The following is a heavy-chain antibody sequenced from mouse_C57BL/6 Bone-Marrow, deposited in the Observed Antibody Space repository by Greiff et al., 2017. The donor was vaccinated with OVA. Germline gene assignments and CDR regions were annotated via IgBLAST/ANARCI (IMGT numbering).Heavy chain of an antibody. CDR1: GYTFTSYW. J-gene: IGHJ1*03. D-gene: IGHD1-1*01. CDR2: INPSNGGT. CDR3: ARAFPITTVVNWYFDV. V-gene: IGHV1-53*01. Sequence: QVHVKQPGTELVKPGASVKLSCKASGYTFTSYWMHWVKQRPGQGLEWIGNINPSNGGTNYNEKFKSKATLTVDKSSSTAYMQLSSLTSEDSAVYYCARAFPITTVVNWYFDVWGTGTTVTVSS.